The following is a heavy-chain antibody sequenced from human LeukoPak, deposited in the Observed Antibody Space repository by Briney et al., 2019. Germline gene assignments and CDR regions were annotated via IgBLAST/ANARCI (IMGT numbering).Heavy chain of an antibody. CDR1: GFTFDDYA. Sequence: GGSLRLSCAASGFTFDDYAMHWVRQAPGKGLEWVSGISWNSGSIGYADSVKGRSTISRDNSENTLYLQMNSLRAEDTAVYYCAKDMNTVTTTFDYWGQGTLVTVSS. D-gene: IGHD4-17*01. V-gene: IGHV3-9*01. J-gene: IGHJ4*02. CDR2: ISWNSGSI. CDR3: AKDMNTVTTTFDY.